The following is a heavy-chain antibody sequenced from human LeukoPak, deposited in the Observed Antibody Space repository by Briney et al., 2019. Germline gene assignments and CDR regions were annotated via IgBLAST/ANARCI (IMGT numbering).Heavy chain of an antibody. CDR2: ISGSGGST. J-gene: IGHJ4*02. V-gene: IGHV3-23*01. CDR3: AKSARSLSAYYFDY. D-gene: IGHD1-26*01. Sequence: TGGTLRLSCAASGFTFSSYAMSWVRQAPGKGLEWVSAISGSGGSTYYADSVKGRFTISRDNSKNMLYLQMNSLRAEDTAVYYCAKSARSLSAYYFDYWGQGTLVTVSS. CDR1: GFTFSSYA.